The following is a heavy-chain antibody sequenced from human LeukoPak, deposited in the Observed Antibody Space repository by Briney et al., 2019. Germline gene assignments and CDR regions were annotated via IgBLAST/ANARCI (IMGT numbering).Heavy chain of an antibody. CDR2: IYTSGST. CDR1: GGSISSYY. J-gene: IGHJ4*02. CDR3: AREHPIAAAVHFDY. V-gene: IGHV4-4*07. Sequence: SETLSLTCTVSGGSISSYYWSWIRQPAGKGLEWSGRIYTSGSTNYNPSLKSRVTISVDTSKNQFSLKLSSVTAADTAVYYCAREHPIAAAVHFDYWGQGTLVTVSS. D-gene: IGHD6-13*01.